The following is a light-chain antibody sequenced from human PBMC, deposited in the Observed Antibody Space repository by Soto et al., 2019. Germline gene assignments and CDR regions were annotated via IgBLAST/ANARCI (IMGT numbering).Light chain of an antibody. V-gene: IGKV4-1*01. J-gene: IGKJ3*01. Sequence: DIVMTQSPDSLAVSLGEGATINCKSSQSVLHTSNNKNYLAWYQQKPGQPPKLLIYWASTRESGVPDRFSGSGSGTDFTLTISSLQAEDVAIYYCQQYYSVPYTFGPGTKVDIK. CDR1: QSVLHTSNNKNY. CDR2: WAS. CDR3: QQYYSVPYT.